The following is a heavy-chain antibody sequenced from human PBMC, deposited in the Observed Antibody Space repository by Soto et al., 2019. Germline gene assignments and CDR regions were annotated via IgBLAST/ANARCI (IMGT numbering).Heavy chain of an antibody. CDR2: ISYDGSNK. V-gene: IGHV3-30*18. D-gene: IGHD3-10*01. Sequence: QVQLVESGGGVVQRGKSLRLSCAGSGFTFSSYGMDWVRQAPGKGLEWVAVISYDGSNKYYADSVKGRFTISRDNSKNTLYLQMSSLRADDTAVYYCAKDRMGAGVRGYFDYWGQGTLVTVSS. CDR3: AKDRMGAGVRGYFDY. J-gene: IGHJ4*02. CDR1: GFTFSSYG.